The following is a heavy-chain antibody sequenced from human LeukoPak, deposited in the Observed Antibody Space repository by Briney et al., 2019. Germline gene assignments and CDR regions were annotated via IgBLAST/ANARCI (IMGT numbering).Heavy chain of an antibody. CDR3: ARVPRPAKYYYDSSGLYFDY. J-gene: IGHJ4*02. D-gene: IGHD3-22*01. CDR1: GGSFSGYY. CDR2: INHSGST. Sequence: TSSETLSLTCAVYGGSFSGYYWSWIRQPPGKGLEWIGEINHSGSTNYNPSLKSRVTISVDTSKNQFSLKLSSVTAADTAVYYCARVPRPAKYYYDSSGLYFDYWGQGTLVTVSS. V-gene: IGHV4-34*01.